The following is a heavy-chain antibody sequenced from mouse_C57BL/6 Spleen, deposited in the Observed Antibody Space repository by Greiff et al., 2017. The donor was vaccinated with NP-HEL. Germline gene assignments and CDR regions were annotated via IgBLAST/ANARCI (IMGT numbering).Heavy chain of an antibody. J-gene: IGHJ1*03. CDR1: GYTFTSYW. CDR2: IYPSDSET. Sequence: QVQLQQPGAELVRPGSSVKLSCKASGYTFTSYWLDWVKQRPGQGLEWIGNIYPSDSETHYNQQFKDKATLTVDKSSSTAYMQLSSLTSEDSAVYYCARKGELHWYFDVWGTGTTVTVSS. CDR3: ARKGELHWYFDV. D-gene: IGHD2-1*01. V-gene: IGHV1-61*01.